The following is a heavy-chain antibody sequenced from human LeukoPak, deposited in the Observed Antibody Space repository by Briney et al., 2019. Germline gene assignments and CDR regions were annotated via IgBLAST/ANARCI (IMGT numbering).Heavy chain of an antibody. CDR2: IDSTGST. Sequence: GGSLRLSCVASGILVSSNYMSWVRQAPGKGLEWVSFIDSTGSTYYADSVKDRCTISRDNSRNTMYLQMNSLRVEDMAVYYCARRERLGYSYGRGTLDIWGEGTMVTVSS. CDR3: ARRERLGYSYGRGTLDI. J-gene: IGHJ3*02. D-gene: IGHD5-18*01. CDR1: GILVSSNY. V-gene: IGHV3-66*01.